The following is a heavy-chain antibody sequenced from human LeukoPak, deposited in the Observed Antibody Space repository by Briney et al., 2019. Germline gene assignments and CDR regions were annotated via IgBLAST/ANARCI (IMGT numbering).Heavy chain of an antibody. CDR2: IYYSGST. CDR1: VGSTTSSSYY. Sequence: PLGALCLTCTVSVGSTTSSSYYWGWISLPPGEGLEWSGSIYYSGSTNYKPSLRSRVTISVDTSKNQFSLKRSSVTAADTAVYYCARHAGSYYTYNFDYWGQGTLVTVSS. D-gene: IGHD3-22*01. V-gene: IGHV4-39*01. J-gene: IGHJ4*02. CDR3: ARHAGSYYTYNFDY.